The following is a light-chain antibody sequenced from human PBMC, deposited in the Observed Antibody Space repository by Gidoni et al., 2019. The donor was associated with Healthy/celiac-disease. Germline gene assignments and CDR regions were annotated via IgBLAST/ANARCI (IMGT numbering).Light chain of an antibody. CDR1: SSNIGAGYD. CDR2: GNS. Sequence: QSVLTQPPSVSGATGQRGTISCTGSSSNIGAGYDVQWYPQLPGTSPKLLILGNSNRPSGVPDRFSCSKSGTSASLAITGLQAEDEADYYCQSYDSSLSGSVFGGGTKLTVL. CDR3: QSYDSSLSGSV. J-gene: IGLJ2*01. V-gene: IGLV1-40*01.